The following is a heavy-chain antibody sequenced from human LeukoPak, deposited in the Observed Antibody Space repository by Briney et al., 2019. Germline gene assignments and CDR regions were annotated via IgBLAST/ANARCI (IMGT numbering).Heavy chain of an antibody. CDR1: GGSISSYY. CDR2: IKYRGGT. Sequence: PSDTLSLTCTVSGGSISSYYWSWIRQPPGKGLEWIGYIKYRGGTNYNPSLKSRVTISVDTSKNQFSLKLSSVTAADTAVYYCARGQTMVRGVIITPSYYYMDVWGKGTTVTVSS. V-gene: IGHV4-59*07. J-gene: IGHJ6*03. CDR3: ARGQTMVRGVIITPSYYYMDV. D-gene: IGHD3-10*01.